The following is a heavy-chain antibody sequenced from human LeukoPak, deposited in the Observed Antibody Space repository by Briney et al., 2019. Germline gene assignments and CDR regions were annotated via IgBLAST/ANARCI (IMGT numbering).Heavy chain of an antibody. J-gene: IGHJ4*02. CDR3: ARDLGVVVAADYFDY. D-gene: IGHD2-15*01. CDR1: GYTFTSYG. Sequence: GASVKVSCKASGYTFTSYGIIWVRQAPGQGLEWMGWISAYNGNTNYAQKLQGRVTMTTDTSTSTAYMELRSLRSDDTAVYYCARDLGVVVAADYFDYWGQGTLVTVSS. V-gene: IGHV1-18*04. CDR2: ISAYNGNT.